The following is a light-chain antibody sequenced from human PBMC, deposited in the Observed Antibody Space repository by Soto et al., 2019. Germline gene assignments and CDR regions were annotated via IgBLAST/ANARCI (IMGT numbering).Light chain of an antibody. CDR3: SSFTGSSTLV. J-gene: IGLJ3*02. V-gene: IGLV2-14*01. CDR2: EVS. CDR1: SSDVGAYNY. Sequence: QSVLTQPASVSGSPGQSITISCTGSSSDVGAYNYVSWYQQYPGKAPKLLIFEVSNRPSGVSNRFSGSKSGNTASLTISGLQTEDEADYYCSSFTGSSTLVFGGGTKLTVL.